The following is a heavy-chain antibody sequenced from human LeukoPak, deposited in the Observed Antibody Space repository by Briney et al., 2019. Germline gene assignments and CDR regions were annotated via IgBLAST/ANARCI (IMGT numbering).Heavy chain of an antibody. CDR3: ARVDSSGWPGGYYYYMDV. CDR1: GGSISSYY. D-gene: IGHD6-19*01. CDR2: IYYSGST. J-gene: IGHJ6*03. Sequence: SETLSLTCTVSGGSISSYYWSWIRQPPGKGLEWIGYIYYSGSTNYNPSLKSRVTISVDTSKNQFSLKLSSVTAADTAVYYCARVDSSGWPGGYYYYMDVWGKGTTVTVSS. V-gene: IGHV4-59*08.